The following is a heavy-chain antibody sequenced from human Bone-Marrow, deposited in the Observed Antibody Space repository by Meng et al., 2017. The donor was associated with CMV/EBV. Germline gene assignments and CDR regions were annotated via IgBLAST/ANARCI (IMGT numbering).Heavy chain of an antibody. Sequence: GGSLRLSCAASGFTFSSYGMHWVRQAPGKGLEWVAVIWYDGSNKYYADSVKGRFTISRDNSKNTLYLQMNSLRAEDTAVYYCARAPRGSPGNYWGQGSLVTVSS. CDR3: ARAPRGSPGNY. V-gene: IGHV3-33*01. J-gene: IGHJ4*02. D-gene: IGHD1-26*01. CDR2: IWYDGSNK. CDR1: GFTFSSYG.